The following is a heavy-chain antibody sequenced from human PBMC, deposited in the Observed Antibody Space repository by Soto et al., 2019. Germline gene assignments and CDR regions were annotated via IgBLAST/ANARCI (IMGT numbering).Heavy chain of an antibody. Sequence: ASVKVSCKASGYTFTSYDINCVRQATGQGLEWMGWMNPNSGNTGYAQKFQGRVTMTRNTSISTAYMELSSLRSEDTAVYYCASQKGTTYYYYGMDVWGQGTTVTVSS. CDR3: ASQKGTTYYYYGMDV. CDR2: MNPNSGNT. D-gene: IGHD1-7*01. V-gene: IGHV1-8*01. CDR1: GYTFTSYD. J-gene: IGHJ6*02.